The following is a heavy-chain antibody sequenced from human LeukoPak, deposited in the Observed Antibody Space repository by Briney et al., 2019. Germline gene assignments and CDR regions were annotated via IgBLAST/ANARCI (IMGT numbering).Heavy chain of an antibody. CDR1: GFTFSTYA. Sequence: GGSLRLSCAASGFTFSTYAMNWVRQAPGKGLEWVAAISYDGRQNYYADSVKGRFTISRDNAKNSLYLQMNSLRAEDTAVFYCARDPGYSNSPYYLDYWGQGTLVTVSS. J-gene: IGHJ4*02. V-gene: IGHV3-30*04. CDR3: ARDPGYSNSPYYLDY. D-gene: IGHD5-12*01. CDR2: ISYDGRQN.